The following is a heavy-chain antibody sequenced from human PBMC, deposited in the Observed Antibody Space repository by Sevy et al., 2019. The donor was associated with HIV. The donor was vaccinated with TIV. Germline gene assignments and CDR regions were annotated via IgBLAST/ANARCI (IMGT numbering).Heavy chain of an antibody. CDR1: GGSFSGYY. CDR2: INHSGST. V-gene: IGHV4-34*01. CDR3: ARPNSGYDWGYYYYYMDV. J-gene: IGHJ6*03. D-gene: IGHD5-12*01. Sequence: SETLSLTCAVYGGSFSGYYWSWIRQPPGKGLEWIGEINHSGSTNYNPSLKSRVTISVDTSKNQFSLKLSSVTAADTAVYYCARPNSGYDWGYYYYYMDVWGKRTTVTVSS.